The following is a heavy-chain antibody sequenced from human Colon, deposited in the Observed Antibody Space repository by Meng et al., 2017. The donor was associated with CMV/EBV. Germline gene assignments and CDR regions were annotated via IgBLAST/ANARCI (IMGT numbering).Heavy chain of an antibody. CDR1: KGTFTSYP. CDR3: ARVICGGDCYLDY. D-gene: IGHD2-21*02. CDR2: IITISGTT. V-gene: IGHV1-69*12. Sequence: VQLEQSGGEVKKPGSSVKVSCKASKGTFTSYPISWVRQGPGQGFEWVGGIITISGTTDYAQKFQGRVTITADESTSTAYMKLSNLRSEDTAIYYCARVICGGDCYLDYWGRGTLVTVSS. J-gene: IGHJ4*02.